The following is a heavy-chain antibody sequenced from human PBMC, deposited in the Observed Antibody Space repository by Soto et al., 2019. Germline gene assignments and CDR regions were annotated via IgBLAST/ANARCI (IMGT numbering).Heavy chain of an antibody. Sequence: GGSLRLSCAAAGFTFSSYAMSWVRQAPGKGLEWVSAISGSGGSTYYADSVKGRFTISRDNSKNTLYLQMNSLRAEDTAVYYWAKDSRYCSGGSCLPWFDPWGQGTRVTVFS. V-gene: IGHV3-23*01. CDR3: AKDSRYCSGGSCLPWFDP. CDR1: GFTFSSYA. J-gene: IGHJ5*02. D-gene: IGHD2-15*01. CDR2: ISGSGGST.